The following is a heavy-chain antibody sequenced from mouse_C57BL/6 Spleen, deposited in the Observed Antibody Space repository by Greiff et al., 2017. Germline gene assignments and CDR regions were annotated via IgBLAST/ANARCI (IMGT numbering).Heavy chain of an antibody. Sequence: VQLQQSGPELVKPGASVKISCKASGYAFSSSWMNWVKQRPGKGLEWIGRIYPGDGDTNYNGKFKGKATLTADKSSSTAYMQLSSLTSEDSAVYFCARSIIYYDDDYAMDYWGQGTSVTVSS. CDR3: ARSIIYYDDDYAMDY. CDR2: IYPGDGDT. D-gene: IGHD2-4*01. V-gene: IGHV1-82*01. J-gene: IGHJ4*01. CDR1: GYAFSSSW.